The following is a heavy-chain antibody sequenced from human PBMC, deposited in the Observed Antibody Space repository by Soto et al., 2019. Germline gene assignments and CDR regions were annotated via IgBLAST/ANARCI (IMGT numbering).Heavy chain of an antibody. V-gene: IGHV3-30*18. Sequence: SLRLSCAGSGFTFRWFGMNWVRQSPGKGLEWVARISNDGSNEYYVDSVKGRFTISRDNSKNTLYLQMDSLRAEDTAVYYCAKGEVRGIIHSYFDYWGLGTLVTVSS. D-gene: IGHD3-10*01. CDR1: GFTFRWFG. CDR3: AKGEVRGIIHSYFDY. J-gene: IGHJ4*02. CDR2: ISNDGSNE.